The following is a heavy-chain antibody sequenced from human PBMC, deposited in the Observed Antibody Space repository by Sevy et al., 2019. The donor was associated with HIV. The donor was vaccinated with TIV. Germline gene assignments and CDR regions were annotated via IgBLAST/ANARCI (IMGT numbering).Heavy chain of an antibody. CDR3: AKALNPALESMIEVIFRTLKGFDV. CDR1: GFTFNTHA. Sequence: GGSLRLSCAASGFTFNTHAMNWVRQAPGKGLEWVSGISATGGGTYYTGSGKGSFTVSRDNSQNTLYLQMNSRRADDTAIYYCAKALNPALESMIEVIFRTLKGFDVWGQGTMVTVSS. V-gene: IGHV3-23*01. D-gene: IGHD3-22*01. J-gene: IGHJ3*01. CDR2: ISATGGGT.